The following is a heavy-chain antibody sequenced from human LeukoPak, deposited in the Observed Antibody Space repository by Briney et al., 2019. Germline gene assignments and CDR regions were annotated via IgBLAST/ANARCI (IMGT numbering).Heavy chain of an antibody. CDR3: ARRGPSGYRYMDV. V-gene: IGHV3-11*04. D-gene: IGHD5-18*01. CDR1: GFTFSDYY. CDR2: ISSSGSTI. J-gene: IGHJ6*03. Sequence: GGSLRFSCAASGFTFSDYYMNWIRQAPGKGLEWVSYISSSGSTIYYADSVKGRFTISRGNAKNSLYLQMNSLRAEDTAVYYCARRGPSGYRYMDVWGKGTTVTVSS.